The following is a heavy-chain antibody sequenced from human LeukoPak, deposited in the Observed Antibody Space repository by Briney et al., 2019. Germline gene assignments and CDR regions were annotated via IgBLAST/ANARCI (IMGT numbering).Heavy chain of an antibody. J-gene: IGHJ6*02. D-gene: IGHD1-26*01. Sequence: SETLSLTCTVFGGSISSYYWSWIRQPPGKGLEWIGYIYYSGSTNYNPSLKSRVTISVDTSKNQFSLKLSSVTAADTAVYYCARLVGATSGLLLRSYYYYGMDVWGQGTTVTVSS. CDR3: ARLVGATSGLLLRSYYYYGMDV. CDR1: GGSISSYY. CDR2: IYYSGST. V-gene: IGHV4-59*01.